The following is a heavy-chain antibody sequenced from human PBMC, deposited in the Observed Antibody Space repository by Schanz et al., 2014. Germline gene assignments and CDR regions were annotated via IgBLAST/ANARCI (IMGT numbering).Heavy chain of an antibody. V-gene: IGHV4-61*02. CDR1: GGSISSGSYY. CDR2: IYSTGST. CDR3: ARDMVENWFDS. D-gene: IGHD3-10*01. Sequence: QVQLQESGPGLVKPSQTLSLTCTVSGGSISSGSYYWSWIRQPAGKGLEWIGRIYSTGSTNYNPSLKSRVTISKDTPKNQFSLKLTSVTAADTAVYYCARDMVENWFDSWGQGTLVTGSS. J-gene: IGHJ5*01.